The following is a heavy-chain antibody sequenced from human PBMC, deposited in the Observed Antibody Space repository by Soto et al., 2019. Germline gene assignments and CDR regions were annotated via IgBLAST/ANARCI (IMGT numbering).Heavy chain of an antibody. Sequence: GESLKVSWQGSGYSFTNYWIGWVLQMPGTGLEWLGIIYPGNSNTRYSPSFEGQVTMSADKSINTAYLQWSSLRASDTAIYFCARPSDVGLASSFEYWGQGTQVTVSS. CDR2: IYPGNSNT. J-gene: IGHJ4*02. CDR3: ARPSDVGLASSFEY. CDR1: GYSFTNYW. V-gene: IGHV5-51*01.